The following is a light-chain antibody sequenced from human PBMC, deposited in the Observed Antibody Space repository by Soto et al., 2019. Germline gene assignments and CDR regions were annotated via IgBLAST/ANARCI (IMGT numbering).Light chain of an antibody. CDR3: GTWDSSLSTWV. CDR1: TSNIGINY. V-gene: IGLV1-51*01. J-gene: IGLJ3*02. Sequence: QSVLTQPPSVSAGPGQKVTISCSGITSNIGINYVSWYQQVPGTAPKLLIYDNNKRPSGIPDRFSGYKSGTSATLGITGLQTGDEADYYCGTWDSSLSTWVFGGGTKLTVL. CDR2: DNN.